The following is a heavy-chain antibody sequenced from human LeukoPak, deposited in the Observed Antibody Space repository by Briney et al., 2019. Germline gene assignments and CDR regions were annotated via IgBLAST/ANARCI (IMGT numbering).Heavy chain of an antibody. CDR3: ARANPGYLSYYDSSGYYFDY. Sequence: PSETLSLTCAVYGGSFSGYYWSWIRQPPGKGLEWIGYIYYSGSTNYNPSLKSRVTISVDTSKNQFSLKLSSVTAADTAVYYCARANPGYLSYYDSSGYYFDYWGQGTLVTVSS. D-gene: IGHD3-22*01. V-gene: IGHV4-59*01. CDR1: GGSFSGYY. J-gene: IGHJ4*02. CDR2: IYYSGST.